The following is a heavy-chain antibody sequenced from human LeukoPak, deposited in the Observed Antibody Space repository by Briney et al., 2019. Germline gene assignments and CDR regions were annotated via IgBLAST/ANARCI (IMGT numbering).Heavy chain of an antibody. CDR1: GYTLTELS. V-gene: IGHV1-24*01. Sequence: ASVKVSCKVSGYTLTELSMHWVRQAPGKGLEWMGGFDPEDGETIYARKFQGRVTMTEDTSTDTAYMELSSLRSEDTAVYYCATADPRRSYLFFDYWGQGTLVTVSS. D-gene: IGHD1-26*01. CDR2: FDPEDGET. J-gene: IGHJ4*02. CDR3: ATADPRRSYLFFDY.